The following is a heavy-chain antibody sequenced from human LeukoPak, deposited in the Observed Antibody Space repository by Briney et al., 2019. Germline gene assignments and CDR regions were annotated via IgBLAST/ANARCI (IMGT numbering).Heavy chain of an antibody. D-gene: IGHD4-17*01. CDR3: ARDKGTVTTESWFDP. CDR1: GYTFTSYY. Sequence: ASVKVSCKASGYTFTSYYMHWVRQAPGQGLEWMGIINPSGGSTSYAQKFQGRVTMTRDTSTSTVYMELSSLRSEDTAVYYCARDKGTVTTESWFDPWGQGTLVTVSS. J-gene: IGHJ5*02. CDR2: INPSGGST. V-gene: IGHV1-46*01.